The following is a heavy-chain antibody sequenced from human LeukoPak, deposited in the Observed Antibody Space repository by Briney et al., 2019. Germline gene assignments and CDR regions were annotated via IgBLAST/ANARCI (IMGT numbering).Heavy chain of an antibody. CDR2: ISSSSSTI. J-gene: IGHJ6*02. CDR1: GFTFSSYS. CDR3: ARALYSSSRYYGMDV. V-gene: IGHV3-48*04. D-gene: IGHD6-13*01. Sequence: PPGGSLRLSCAASGFTFSSYSMNWVRQAPGKGLEWVSYISSSSSTIYYADSVKGRFTISRDNAKNSLYLQMNSLRAEDTAVYYCARALYSSSRYYGMDVWGQGTTVTVSS.